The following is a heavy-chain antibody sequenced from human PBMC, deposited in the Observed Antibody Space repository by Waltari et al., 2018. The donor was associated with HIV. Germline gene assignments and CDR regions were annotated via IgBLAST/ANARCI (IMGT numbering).Heavy chain of an antibody. D-gene: IGHD4-17*01. CDR2: ISHFGAT. V-gene: IGHV4-38-2*02. CDR1: GSPIRSPSN. Sequence: QVQLQESGQGLVRPSETLSLSCAVSGSPIRSPSNWGWIRLPPGKGLEWIGIISHFGATYYTPSLKSRVTISLDTSNNQFSLTLNSVTAADTAVYYCARDPALTRVTGYDFWGQGILVTVSS. J-gene: IGHJ4*02. CDR3: ARDPALTRVTGYDF.